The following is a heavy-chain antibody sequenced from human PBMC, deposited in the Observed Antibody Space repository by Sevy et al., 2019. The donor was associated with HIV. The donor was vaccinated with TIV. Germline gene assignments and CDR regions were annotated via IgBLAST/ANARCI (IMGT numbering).Heavy chain of an antibody. Sequence: ASVKVSCKASGYTFTSYVLHWVRQAPGQRLEWMGWINAGNGNTKYSQKRQGRVTFTRDTYASTAYMDLSSVTSEDTAVYYCARDYCTGGSCYSDALDIWGHGTMVTVSS. CDR3: ARDYCTGGSCYSDALDI. CDR1: GYTFTSYV. CDR2: INAGNGNT. D-gene: IGHD2-15*01. V-gene: IGHV1-3*01. J-gene: IGHJ3*02.